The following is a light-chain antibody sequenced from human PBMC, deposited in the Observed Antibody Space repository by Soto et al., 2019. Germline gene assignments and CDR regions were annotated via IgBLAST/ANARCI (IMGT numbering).Light chain of an antibody. CDR2: GAS. CDR1: QRVSPN. Sequence: ILMTESPATLSLSPAARATLSCRASQRVSPNIAWYQQRPGQAPRLLIYGASTRATGIPGRFSGSGSGTEFTLTISSLQPEDFALYYCQQYYDWPSFGQGTRLEIK. CDR3: QQYYDWPS. V-gene: IGKV3-15*01. J-gene: IGKJ5*01.